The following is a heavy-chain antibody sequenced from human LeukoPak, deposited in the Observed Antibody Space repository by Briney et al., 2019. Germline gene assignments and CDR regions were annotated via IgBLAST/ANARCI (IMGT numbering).Heavy chain of an antibody. J-gene: IGHJ4*02. CDR1: GGSISSSSYY. V-gene: IGHV4-39*01. D-gene: IGHD4-11*01. Sequence: ASETLSLTCTVSGGSISSSSYYWGWIRQPPGRGLEWIGSIYYSGSTYYNPSLKSRVTISADTSKNQFSLKLSSVTAADTAVYYCANYGNYGVGDYWGQGTLVTVSS. CDR2: IYYSGST. CDR3: ANYGNYGVGDY.